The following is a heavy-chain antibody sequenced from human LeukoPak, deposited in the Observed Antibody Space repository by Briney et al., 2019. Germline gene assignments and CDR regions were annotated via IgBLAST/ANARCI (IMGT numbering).Heavy chain of an antibody. CDR2: IYYSGST. V-gene: IGHV4-59*01. J-gene: IGHJ3*02. D-gene: IGHD3-9*01. CDR1: GGSISGYY. CDR3: ARVLRYFDWLPTPGAFDI. Sequence: PSETLSLTCTVSGGSISGYYWNWIRKPPGKGLEWIGFIYYSGSTNYNPSLKSRVTISVDTSKNHFSLKLSSVTAADTAVYYCARVLRYFDWLPTPGAFDIWGQGTMVTVSS.